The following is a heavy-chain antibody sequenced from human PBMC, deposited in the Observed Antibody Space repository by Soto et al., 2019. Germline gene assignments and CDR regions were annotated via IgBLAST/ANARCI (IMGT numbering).Heavy chain of an antibody. D-gene: IGHD3-10*01. J-gene: IGHJ6*02. CDR3: ARDQRRQYYGPGSGYYGMDV. Sequence: PGGSLRLSCAASGFTFSSYWMHWVRQAPGKGLVWVSRINSDGSSTSYADSVKGRFTISRDNAKNTLYLQMNSLRAEDTAVYYCARDQRRQYYGPGSGYYGMDVWGQGTTVTVSS. V-gene: IGHV3-74*01. CDR1: GFTFSSYW. CDR2: INSDGSST.